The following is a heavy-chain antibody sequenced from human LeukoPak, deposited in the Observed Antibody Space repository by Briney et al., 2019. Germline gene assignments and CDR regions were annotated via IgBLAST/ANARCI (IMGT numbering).Heavy chain of an antibody. CDR2: ISGYGGST. CDR3: SGAEYSRSPDY. CDR1: GFTFDDYA. V-gene: IGHV3-43*02. D-gene: IGHD6-6*01. Sequence: RGSLRLSCAASGFTFDDYAMHWVRQAPGKGLEWVSLISGYGGSTYYADYVKGRFTISRDNSKNSLYMQMNSLRSEDTALYYCSGAEYSRSPDYWGQGTLVTVSS. J-gene: IGHJ4*02.